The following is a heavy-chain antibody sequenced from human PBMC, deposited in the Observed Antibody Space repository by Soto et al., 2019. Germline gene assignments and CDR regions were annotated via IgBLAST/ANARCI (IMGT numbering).Heavy chain of an antibody. CDR2: ISSTTNYI. CDR3: ARESEDLTSNFDY. V-gene: IGHV3-21*06. Sequence: EVQLVESGGGLVKPGGSLRLSCAASGFTFTRYSLNWVRQAPGKGLEWVSSISSTTNYIYYGDSMNGRFTISRDNAKNSVYLEMNSLRAEDTAVYYCARESEDLTSNFDYWGQGTLVTVSS. J-gene: IGHJ4*02. CDR1: GFTFTRYS.